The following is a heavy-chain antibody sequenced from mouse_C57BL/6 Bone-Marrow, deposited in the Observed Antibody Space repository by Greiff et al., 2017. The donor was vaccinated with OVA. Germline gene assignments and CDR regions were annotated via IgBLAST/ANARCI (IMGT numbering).Heavy chain of an antibody. D-gene: IGHD4-1*01. CDR1: GFTFSDYY. CDR3: ARRANSYAMDY. Sequence: EVKVVESGGGLVQPGGSLKLSCAASGFTFSDYYMYWVRQTPEKRLEWVAYISNGGGSTYYPDTVKGRFTISRDNAKNTLYLQMSRLKSEDTAMYYCARRANSYAMDYWGQGTSVTVSS. J-gene: IGHJ4*01. V-gene: IGHV5-12*01. CDR2: ISNGGGST.